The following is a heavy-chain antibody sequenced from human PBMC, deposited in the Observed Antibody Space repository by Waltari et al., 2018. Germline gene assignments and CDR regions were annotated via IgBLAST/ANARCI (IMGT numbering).Heavy chain of an antibody. CDR2: ISWNSGSI. D-gene: IGHD5-12*01. CDR1: GFTFDDYA. V-gene: IGHV3-9*01. CDR3: AKGGRDGYNWQAFDI. Sequence: EVQLVESGGGLVQPGRSLRLSCAASGFTFDDYAMHWVRKAPGKGLEWVSGISWNSGSIGYADSVKGRFTISRDNAKNSLYLQMNSLRAEDTALYYCAKGGRDGYNWQAFDIWGQGTMVTVSS. J-gene: IGHJ3*02.